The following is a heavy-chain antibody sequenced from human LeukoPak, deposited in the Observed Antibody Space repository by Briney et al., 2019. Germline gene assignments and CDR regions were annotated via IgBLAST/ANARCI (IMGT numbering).Heavy chain of an antibody. D-gene: IGHD5-24*01. CDR2: IYYSGST. Sequence: SETLSLTYAVNGGSFSDYYWSWIRQPPGKGLEWIGSIYYSGSTYYNPSLKSRVTISVDTSKNQFSLKLSSVTAADTAVYYCATFVMATSYYFDYWGQGTLVTVSS. V-gene: IGHV4-34*01. CDR3: ATFVMATSYYFDY. CDR1: GGSFSDYY. J-gene: IGHJ4*02.